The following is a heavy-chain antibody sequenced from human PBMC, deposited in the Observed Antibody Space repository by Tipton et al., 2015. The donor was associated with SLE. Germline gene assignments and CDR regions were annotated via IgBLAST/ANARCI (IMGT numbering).Heavy chain of an antibody. V-gene: IGHV4-61*02. CDR1: GGSISSGSYY. J-gene: IGHJ4*02. Sequence: TLSLTCTVSGGSISSGSYYWTWIRQPAGKGLEWIGRIYTSGSTNYNPSLRSRVTISVDTSKNQFSLKLSSVTAADTAVYYCASTRERWGYFDYWGQGTLVTVSS. CDR2: IYTSGST. CDR3: ASTRERWGYFDY. D-gene: IGHD3-16*01.